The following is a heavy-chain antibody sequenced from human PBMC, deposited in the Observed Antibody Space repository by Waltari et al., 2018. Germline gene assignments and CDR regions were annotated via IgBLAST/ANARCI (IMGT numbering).Heavy chain of an antibody. CDR1: GFTFSGAW. D-gene: IGHD6-19*01. V-gene: IGHV3-15*01. Sequence: EVQLVESGGGLVQPGGSLRLSCAASGFTFSGAWMTWVRQIPGRGLEWVGLIKRKVDGETVEDAVPVKGRFTISRDDSKSTVYLQMNSLKTEDTAVYYCTADVPELGAGELDYWGQGTLVTVSS. CDR2: IKRKVDGETV. CDR3: TADVPELGAGELDY. J-gene: IGHJ4*02.